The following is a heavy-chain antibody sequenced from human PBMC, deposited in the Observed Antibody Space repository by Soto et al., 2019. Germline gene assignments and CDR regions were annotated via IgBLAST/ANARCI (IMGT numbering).Heavy chain of an antibody. CDR2: INHLGST. CDR3: ASPQYNWNNPFVY. CDR1: GGSLSGHY. V-gene: IGHV4-34*01. D-gene: IGHD1-20*01. J-gene: IGHJ4*02. Sequence: QVQLQQWGAGLLKPSEALSLTCAVYGGSLSGHYWSWLRQPPGKGLEWIGEINHLGSTDYNPSLRSRVTISVDRCKNQFSLRLTSVTAADTAVYYCASPQYNWNNPFVYWGQGTQVTVAS.